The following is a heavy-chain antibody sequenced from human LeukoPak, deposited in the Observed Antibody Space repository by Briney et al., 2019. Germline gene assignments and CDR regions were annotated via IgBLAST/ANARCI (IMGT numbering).Heavy chain of an antibody. J-gene: IGHJ5*02. CDR3: ARGTGDTAAIGGDWFDP. Sequence: GGSLRLSCAASGFTVSSNYMSWVRKAPGKGLEWVSVIYSGGSTYYADSVKGRFTISRDNSKNTLYLQMNSLRAEDTAVYYCARGTGDTAAIGGDWFDPWGQGTLVTVSS. V-gene: IGHV3-53*01. D-gene: IGHD2-2*02. CDR1: GFTVSSNY. CDR2: IYSGGST.